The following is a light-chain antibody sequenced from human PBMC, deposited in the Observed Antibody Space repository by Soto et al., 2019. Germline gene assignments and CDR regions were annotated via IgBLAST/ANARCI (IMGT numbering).Light chain of an antibody. Sequence: QSALTQPASVSGSPGQSITISCTGTSSDVGGYNYVSWYQQHPGKAPKLMIYDVSNRPSGVSNRFSGSKSVNTASLTIFGLQAEDEADYYCSSYTSSSTVIFGGGTKVTVL. CDR2: DVS. CDR1: SSDVGGYNY. J-gene: IGLJ2*01. V-gene: IGLV2-14*03. CDR3: SSYTSSSTVI.